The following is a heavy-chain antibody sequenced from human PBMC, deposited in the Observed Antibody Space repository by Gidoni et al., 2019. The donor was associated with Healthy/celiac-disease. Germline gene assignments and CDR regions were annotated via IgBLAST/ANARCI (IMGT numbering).Heavy chain of an antibody. CDR2: INHSGST. CDR1: GGSFSGYY. D-gene: IGHD5-18*01. CDR3: ARGGLGYSYGY. V-gene: IGHV4-34*01. Sequence: QVQLQQWGAGLLKPSETLSLTCAVYGGSFSGYYWSWIRQPPRKGLEWIGEINHSGSTNYNPSLKSRVTISVDTSKNQFSLKLSSVTAADTAVYYCARGGLGYSYGYWGQGTLVTVSS. J-gene: IGHJ4*02.